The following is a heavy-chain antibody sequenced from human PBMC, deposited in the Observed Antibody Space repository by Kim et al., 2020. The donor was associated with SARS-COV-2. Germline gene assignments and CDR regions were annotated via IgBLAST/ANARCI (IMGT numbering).Heavy chain of an antibody. CDR1: GFTFSNAW. D-gene: IGHD6-13*01. CDR2: IKSKTDGGTT. V-gene: IGHV3-15*01. Sequence: GGSLRLSCAASGFTFSNAWMSWVRQAPGKGLEWVGRIKSKTDGGTTDYAAPVKGRFTISRDDSKNTLYLQMNSLKTEDTAVYYYTTDRLADYYYYYGMDVWGQGTTVTVSS. J-gene: IGHJ6*02. CDR3: TTDRLADYYYYYGMDV.